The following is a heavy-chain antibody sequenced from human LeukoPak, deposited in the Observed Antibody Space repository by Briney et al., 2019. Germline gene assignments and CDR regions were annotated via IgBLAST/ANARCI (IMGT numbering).Heavy chain of an antibody. CDR3: ARDYYDSSGRHY. CDR2: IKQDGSEK. V-gene: IGHV3-7*01. CDR1: GFALSGFG. D-gene: IGHD3-22*01. J-gene: IGHJ4*02. Sequence: GGSLRLSCAASGFALSGFGMHWVRQAPGRGLEWVANIKQDGSEKYYVDSVKGRFTISRDNAKNSLYLQMNSLRAEDTAVYYCARDYYDSSGRHYWGQGTLVTVSS.